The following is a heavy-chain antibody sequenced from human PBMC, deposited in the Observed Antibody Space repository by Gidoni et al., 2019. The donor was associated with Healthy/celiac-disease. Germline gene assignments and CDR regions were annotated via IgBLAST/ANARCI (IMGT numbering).Heavy chain of an antibody. J-gene: IGHJ4*02. Sequence: QVQLVESGGGVVQPGGSLRHSGAASGFTFSSYGMHWVRQAPGKGLEWVAFILYDGSNKYYADSVKGRFTISRDNSKNTLYLQMYSLRAEDTAVYYCAKSLVEGLGWDYDYWGQGTLVTVSS. CDR1: GFTFSSYG. V-gene: IGHV3-30*02. CDR2: ILYDGSNK. CDR3: AKSLVEGLGWDYDY. D-gene: IGHD1-7*01.